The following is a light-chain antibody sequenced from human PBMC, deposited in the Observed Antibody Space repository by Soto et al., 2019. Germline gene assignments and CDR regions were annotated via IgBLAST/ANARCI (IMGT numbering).Light chain of an antibody. Sequence: EVVLTQSPGTLSLSPGEGATLSCRASQSVSSSYLAWYQQKPGQAPRLLIYGASSRATGIPDRFSGSGSGTDFTLTISRLEPEDFAVYYCHQYGSSPRTFGQGTKVDVK. V-gene: IGKV3-20*01. J-gene: IGKJ1*01. CDR3: HQYGSSPRT. CDR1: QSVSSSY. CDR2: GAS.